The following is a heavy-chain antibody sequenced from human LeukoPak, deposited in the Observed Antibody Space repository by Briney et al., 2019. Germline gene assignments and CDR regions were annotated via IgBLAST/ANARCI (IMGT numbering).Heavy chain of an antibody. J-gene: IGHJ4*02. V-gene: IGHV3-9*01. CDR3: GEGKNRDPRDTLTGSQLGY. CDR2: ISWNSGNT. Sequence: PGGSLRLSCTGTGFSFDDYAMHWVRHAPGKGLEWVSGISWNSGNTGYADSVKGRFTISRDNAKNSLYLQMNSLRAEDTALYYCGEGKNRDPRDTLTGSQLGYWGQGTLVTVSS. D-gene: IGHD3-9*01. CDR1: GFSFDDYA.